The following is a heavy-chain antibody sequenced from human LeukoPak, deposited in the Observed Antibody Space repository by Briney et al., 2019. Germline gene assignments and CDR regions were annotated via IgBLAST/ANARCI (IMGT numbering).Heavy chain of an antibody. D-gene: IGHD3-3*01. CDR1: GGSVSSSSYY. V-gene: IGHV4-39*07. CDR2: IYYSGST. Sequence: SETLSLTCTVFGGSVSSSSYYWGWIRQPPGKGLEWIGSIYYSGSTSYNPSLKSRVTISVDTSKNQFSLKLSSVTAADTAVYYCARYSFDFWSGSPGYYFDYWGQGTLVTVSS. CDR3: ARYSFDFWSGSPGYYFDY. J-gene: IGHJ4*02.